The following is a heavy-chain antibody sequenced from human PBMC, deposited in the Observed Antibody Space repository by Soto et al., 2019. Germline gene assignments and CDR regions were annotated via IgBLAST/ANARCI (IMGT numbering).Heavy chain of an antibody. D-gene: IGHD3-22*01. CDR3: AKDRGDSSGYPNYYFDY. CDR1: GFTFSSYG. CDR2: ISYDGSNK. Sequence: PGGSLRLSCAASGFTFSSYGMHWVRQAPGKGLEWVAVISYDGSNKYYADSVKGRFTISRDNSKNTLYLQMNSLRAEDTAVYYCAKDRGDSSGYPNYYFDYWGQGTLVTVSS. J-gene: IGHJ4*02. V-gene: IGHV3-30*18.